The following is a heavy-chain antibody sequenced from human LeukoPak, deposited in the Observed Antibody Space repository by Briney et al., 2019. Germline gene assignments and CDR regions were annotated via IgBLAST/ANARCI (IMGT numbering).Heavy chain of an antibody. CDR3: ARGKTAFDILTGYDS. J-gene: IGHJ5*01. CDR2: ISGSGGST. Sequence: GSLRLSCAASGFTFSSYAMSWVRQAPGKGLEWVSAISGSGGSTYYADSVKGRFTISRDNTKNSLILQMDSLIAEDTAVYYCARGKTAFDILTGYDSWGQGTLVTVSS. CDR1: GFTFSSYA. V-gene: IGHV3-23*01. D-gene: IGHD3-9*01.